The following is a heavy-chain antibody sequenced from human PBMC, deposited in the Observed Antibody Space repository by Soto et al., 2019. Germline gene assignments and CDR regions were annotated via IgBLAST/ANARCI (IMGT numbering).Heavy chain of an antibody. CDR3: ARHGFGSLHGLVDV. J-gene: IGHJ6*02. CDR2: IQYSGYS. CDR1: GGSITNYY. V-gene: IGHV4-59*08. Sequence: QVQLQESGPGLVKPSETLSLTCTVSGGSITNYYCSWFRQPPGMGLEWIGYIQYSGYSAYTLSLRRRVTISMDTSKSQFSLRLESVTATDTAVYYCARHGFGSLHGLVDVWGQGTTVIVSS. D-gene: IGHD3-10*01.